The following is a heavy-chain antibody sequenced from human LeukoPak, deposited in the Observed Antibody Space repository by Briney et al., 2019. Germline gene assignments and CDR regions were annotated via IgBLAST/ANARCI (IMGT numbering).Heavy chain of an antibody. J-gene: IGHJ6*02. CDR2: IYSGGST. D-gene: IGHD3-10*01. Sequence: GGSLRLSCAASGFTVSSNYMSWVRQAPGKGLEWVSVIYSGGSTYYADSVKGRFTISRDNSKNTLYLQMNSLRAEDTAVYYCARDSLYYGSGNPTRDYYYGMDVWGQGTTVTVSS. CDR3: ARDSLYYGSGNPTRDYYYGMDV. CDR1: GFTVSSNY. V-gene: IGHV3-66*01.